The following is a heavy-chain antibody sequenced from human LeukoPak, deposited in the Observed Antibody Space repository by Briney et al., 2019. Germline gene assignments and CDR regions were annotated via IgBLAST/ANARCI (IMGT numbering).Heavy chain of an antibody. V-gene: IGHV3-48*03. CDR3: ARVGELVPAPHYYYGMDV. CDR2: ISSGSTI. Sequence: PGGSLRLSCAASGFTFSSYEMNWVRQAPGKGLEWVSYISSGSTIYYADSVKGRFTISRDNAKNSLYLQMNSLRAEDTAVYYCARVGELVPAPHYYYGMDVWGKGTTVTVSS. J-gene: IGHJ6*04. CDR1: GFTFSSYE. D-gene: IGHD2-2*01.